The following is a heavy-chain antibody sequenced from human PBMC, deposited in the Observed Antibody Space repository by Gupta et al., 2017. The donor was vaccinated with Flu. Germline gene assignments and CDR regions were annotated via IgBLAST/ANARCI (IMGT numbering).Heavy chain of an antibody. CDR1: GFTFDDFA. CDR2: TSWNSGSI. D-gene: IGHD3-22*01. V-gene: IGHV3-9*01. CDR3: ARDKRYYDSSGSLDY. J-gene: IGHJ4*02. Sequence: EVQLVESGGGLVQPGGSLRLSCAASGFTFDDFAMLWVRQVPGKGLEWVSGTSWNSGSIVYADSVKGRFTISRDNTKNSLYLQMNSLRVEDTALYYCARDKRYYDSSGSLDYWGQGTLVTVSS.